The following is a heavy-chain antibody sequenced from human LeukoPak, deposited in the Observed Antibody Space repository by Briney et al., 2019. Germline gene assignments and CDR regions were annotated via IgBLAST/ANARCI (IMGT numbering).Heavy chain of an antibody. CDR3: ARERGGSYYYFDY. Sequence: GGSLRLSCAASGFTFSSYEMTWVRQAPGKGLEWVSYISSSGSTIYYADSVKGRFTISRDNAKNSLYLQMNSLRAEDTAVYYCARERGGSYYYFDYWGQGTLVTVSS. V-gene: IGHV3-48*03. CDR1: GFTFSSYE. D-gene: IGHD1-26*01. CDR2: ISSSGSTI. J-gene: IGHJ4*02.